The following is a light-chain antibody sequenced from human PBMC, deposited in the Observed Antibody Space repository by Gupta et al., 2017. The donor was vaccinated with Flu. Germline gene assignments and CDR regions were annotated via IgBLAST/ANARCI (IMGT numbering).Light chain of an antibody. J-gene: IGLJ1*01. Sequence: QSVLTQPPSVSEAPRQRVTISCSGSSSNIGNNAVNWYQQLPGKAHQLLIFVVDLLPSGVSDRFSGSTSCTSASTATRALQSEDEADDDYSAWDDSLNGHLVFGTGTKLTVL. CDR3: SAWDDSLNGHLV. CDR2: VVD. CDR1: SSNIGNNA. V-gene: IGLV1-36*01.